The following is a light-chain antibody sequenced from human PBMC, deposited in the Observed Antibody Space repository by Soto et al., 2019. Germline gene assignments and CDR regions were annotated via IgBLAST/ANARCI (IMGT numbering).Light chain of an antibody. J-gene: IGKJ5*01. V-gene: IGKV3-20*01. CDR1: QSVSSSY. Sequence: EMVMTQSPATLSVSPGERATLSCRASQSVSSSYLAWYQQKPGQAPRLLIYGASSRATGIPDRFSGSGSGADFTLTISRLEPEDFAVYYCQQYGSSITFGQGTRLEIK. CDR3: QQYGSSIT. CDR2: GAS.